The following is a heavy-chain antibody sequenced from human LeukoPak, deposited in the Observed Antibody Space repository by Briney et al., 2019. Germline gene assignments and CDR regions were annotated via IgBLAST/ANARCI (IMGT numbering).Heavy chain of an antibody. CDR1: GGTFSSYA. CDR3: ATVRYYGSGDY. D-gene: IGHD3-10*01. CDR2: IIPIFGTA. V-gene: IGHV1-69*06. Sequence: SVKVSCKASGGTFSSYAISWVRQAPGQGLEWMGGIIPIFGTANYAQKFQGRVTMTEDTSTDTAYMELSSLRSEDTAVYYCATVRYYGSGDYWGQGTLVTVSS. J-gene: IGHJ4*02.